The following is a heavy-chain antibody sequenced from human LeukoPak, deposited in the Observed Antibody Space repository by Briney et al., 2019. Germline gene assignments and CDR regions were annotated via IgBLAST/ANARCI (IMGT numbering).Heavy chain of an antibody. V-gene: IGHV1-18*01. CDR3: ARCRYDYDPKGGDY. D-gene: IGHD3-16*01. J-gene: IGHJ4*02. CDR1: GYTFTSYG. Sequence: ASVKVSCKASGYTFTSYGISWVRRAPGQGLEWMGWISAYNGNTNYAQKLQGRVTMTTDTSTSTAYMELRSLRSDDTAVYYCARCRYDYDPKGGDYWGQGTLVTVSS. CDR2: ISAYNGNT.